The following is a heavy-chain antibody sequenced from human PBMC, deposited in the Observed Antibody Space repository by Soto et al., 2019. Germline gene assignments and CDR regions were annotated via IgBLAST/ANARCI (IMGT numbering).Heavy chain of an antibody. Sequence: QVQLVQSGAEVKKPGSSVKVSCKASGGTFSSYAISWVRQAPGQGLEWMGGIIPIFGTANYAQKFQGRVTITADESTSTAYMELSSLRSEDTAVYYCARVAYYYDSSGYFRYYYGMDVWGQGTTVTVSS. CDR1: GGTFSSYA. CDR2: IIPIFGTA. J-gene: IGHJ6*02. D-gene: IGHD3-22*01. V-gene: IGHV1-69*12. CDR3: ARVAYYYDSSGYFRYYYGMDV.